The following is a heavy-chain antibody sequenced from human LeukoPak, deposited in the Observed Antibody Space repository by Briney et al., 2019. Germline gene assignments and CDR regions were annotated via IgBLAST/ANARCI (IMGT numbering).Heavy chain of an antibody. CDR3: ARWNYDSSGYGDY. D-gene: IGHD3-22*01. CDR2: IYHSGST. J-gene: IGHJ4*02. CDR1: GGSISSGGYS. V-gene: IGHV4-30-2*01. Sequence: ASETLSLTCAVSGGSISSGGYSWSWIRQPPGKGLEWIGYIYHSGSTYYNPSLKSRVTISVDKSKNQFSLNLISVTAADTAVYYCARWNYDSSGYGDYWGQGTLVTVSS.